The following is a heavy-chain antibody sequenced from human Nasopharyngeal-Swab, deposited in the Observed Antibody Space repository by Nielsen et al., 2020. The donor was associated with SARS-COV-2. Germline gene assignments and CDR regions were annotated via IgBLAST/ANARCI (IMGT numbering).Heavy chain of an antibody. V-gene: IGHV1-18*01. Sequence: ASVKVSCKASGYTFTSYGISWVRQAPGQGRDWMGWISAYNGNTNYAQKLQGRVTMTTDTSTSTAYMELRSLRSDDTAVYYCARDRSHSPYSSSWYYFDYWGQGTLVTVSS. CDR1: GYTFTSYG. J-gene: IGHJ4*02. D-gene: IGHD6-13*01. CDR2: ISAYNGNT. CDR3: ARDRSHSPYSSSWYYFDY.